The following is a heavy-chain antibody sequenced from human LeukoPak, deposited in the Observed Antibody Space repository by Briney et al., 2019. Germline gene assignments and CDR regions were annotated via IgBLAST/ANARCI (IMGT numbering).Heavy chain of an antibody. Sequence: AGGSLRLSCAASGFTFSSYWMHWVHQAPGKGLVWVSRINSDGSSTSYADSVKGRFTISRDNAKNTLYLQMNSLRAEDTAVYYCARGGDDILTGYYMDYYYYGMDVWGQGTTVTVSS. CDR2: INSDGSST. CDR1: GFTFSSYW. V-gene: IGHV3-74*01. D-gene: IGHD3-9*01. CDR3: ARGGDDILTGYYMDYYYYGMDV. J-gene: IGHJ6*02.